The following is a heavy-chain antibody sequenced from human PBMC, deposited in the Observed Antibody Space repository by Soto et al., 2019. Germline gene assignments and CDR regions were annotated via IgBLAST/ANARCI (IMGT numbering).Heavy chain of an antibody. D-gene: IGHD3-22*01. J-gene: IGHJ4*02. V-gene: IGHV4-59*01. CDR1: GGSISSYY. CDR3: ARNYYDSSGFDY. Sequence: SETLSLTCTVSGGSISSYYWSWIRQPPGKGLEWFGYIYFSGSTNYNPSLKSRVTISVDTSKNQFSLKLSSVTAADTAVYYCARNYYDSSGFDYWGQGTLVTVSS. CDR2: IYFSGST.